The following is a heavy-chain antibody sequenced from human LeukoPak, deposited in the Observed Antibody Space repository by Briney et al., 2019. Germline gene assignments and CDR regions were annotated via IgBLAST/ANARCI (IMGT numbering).Heavy chain of an antibody. CDR3: AKGLFYCSGGSCYSDFTYYFDY. CDR2: ISGRGVST. J-gene: IGHJ4*02. D-gene: IGHD2-15*01. CDR1: GFTFSSYA. V-gene: IGHV3-23*01. Sequence: GGSLRLACAASGFTFSSYAMSWVRQAPGKGLEWVSAISGRGVSTYYADSVKGRFTISRDNSKNTLYLQMNSLRSEATAVYYCAKGLFYCSGGSCYSDFTYYFDYWGQGTLVTVSS.